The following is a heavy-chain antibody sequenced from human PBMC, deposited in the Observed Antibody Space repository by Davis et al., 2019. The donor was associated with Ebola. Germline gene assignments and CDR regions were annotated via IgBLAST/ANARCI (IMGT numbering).Heavy chain of an antibody. CDR2: INHSGST. D-gene: IGHD4-23*01. J-gene: IGHJ6*02. Sequence: SETLSLTCAVYGGSFSGYYWSWIRQPPGKGLEWIGEINHSGSTNYNPSLKSRVTISVDTSKNQFSLKLSSVTAADTAVYYCARISSLRWRYLYGMDVWGQGTTVTVSS. CDR1: GGSFSGYY. CDR3: ARISSLRWRYLYGMDV. V-gene: IGHV4-34*01.